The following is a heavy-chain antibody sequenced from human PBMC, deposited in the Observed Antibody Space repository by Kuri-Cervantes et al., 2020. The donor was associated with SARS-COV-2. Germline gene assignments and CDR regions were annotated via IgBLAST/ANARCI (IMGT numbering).Heavy chain of an antibody. CDR1: GFTFSSYW. J-gene: IGHJ4*02. D-gene: IGHD2-15*01. CDR2: IKQDGSEK. Sequence: GESLKISCAASGFTFSSYWMSWVRQAPGKGLEWVANIKQDGSEKYYVDSVKGRFAISRDNAKNSLYLQMNSLRAEDTAVYYCAREPLYSPYDYWGQGTLVTVSS. V-gene: IGHV3-7*01. CDR3: AREPLYSPYDY.